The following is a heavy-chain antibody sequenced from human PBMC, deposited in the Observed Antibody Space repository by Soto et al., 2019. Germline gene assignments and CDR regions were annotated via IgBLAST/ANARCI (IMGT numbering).Heavy chain of an antibody. CDR1: GGSITNTNW. J-gene: IGHJ4*02. D-gene: IGHD2-2*01. V-gene: IGHV4-4*02. CDR2: IFHGGST. Sequence: QVQLQESGPGLVRPSGTLSLTCTVSGGSITNTNWWSWIRQPPGKGLEWIGEIFHGGSTNYNPSLKSRLSMSADKSQNQFSPNLTSVTAADTAVYYCARTRQHCSGTTCYEFYFDYWGQGTLVTVSS. CDR3: ARTRQHCSGTTCYEFYFDY.